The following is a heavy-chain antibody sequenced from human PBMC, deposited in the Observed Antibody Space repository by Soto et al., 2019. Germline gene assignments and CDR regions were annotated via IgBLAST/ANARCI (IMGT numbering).Heavy chain of an antibody. Sequence: EVQLVESGGGLVQPGGSLRLSCAASGFTFSSDWMSWVRQAPGKGLEWVANIKQDGNEKYYVDSVKGRFTISRDNAKNSLYLQMNSLTADDTAVYYCARVKRLAGESWGQGTLVIVS. CDR2: IKQDGNEK. J-gene: IGHJ5*02. D-gene: IGHD2-15*01. CDR1: GFTFSSDW. V-gene: IGHV3-7*05. CDR3: ARVKRLAGES.